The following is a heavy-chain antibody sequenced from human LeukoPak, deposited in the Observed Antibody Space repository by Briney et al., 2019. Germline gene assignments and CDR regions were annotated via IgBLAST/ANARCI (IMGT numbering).Heavy chain of an antibody. CDR3: AKDQFSFRVVNFDY. Sequence: GGSLRLSCAASGFTFSSYSMNWVRQAPGKGLEWVSAISGSGGSTYYADSVKGRFTISRDNSKNTLYLQMNSLRAEDTAVYYCAKDQFSFRVVNFDYWGQGTLVTVSS. J-gene: IGHJ4*02. CDR1: GFTFSSYS. D-gene: IGHD3-16*02. CDR2: ISGSGGST. V-gene: IGHV3-23*01.